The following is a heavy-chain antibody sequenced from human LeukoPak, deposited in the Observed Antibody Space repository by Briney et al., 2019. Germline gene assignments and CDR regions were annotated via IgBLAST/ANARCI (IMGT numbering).Heavy chain of an antibody. CDR1: GFTFSSYE. CDR3: VREHYNYYMDV. CDR2: ISSSGSTI. V-gene: IGHV3-48*03. J-gene: IGHJ6*03. Sequence: GGSLRLSCAASGFTFSSYEMNWVRQAPGKGLEWVSYISSSGSTIYYADSLKGRFTISRDNAKNSLYLQMNSLRAEDTALYYCVREHYNYYMDVWGKGTTVTVSS.